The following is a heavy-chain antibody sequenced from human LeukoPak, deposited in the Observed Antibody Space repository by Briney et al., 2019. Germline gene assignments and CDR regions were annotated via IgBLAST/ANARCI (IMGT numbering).Heavy chain of an antibody. CDR3: AISRYGANSYYYYMDV. Sequence: ASVKVSCKASGGTFSSYAISWVRQAPGQGLEWMGGIIPIFGTANYAQKFRGRVTITTDESTSTAYMELSSLRSEDTAVYYCAISRYGANSYYYYMDVWGKGTTVTVSS. CDR1: GGTFSSYA. D-gene: IGHD4-17*01. CDR2: IIPIFGTA. V-gene: IGHV1-69*05. J-gene: IGHJ6*03.